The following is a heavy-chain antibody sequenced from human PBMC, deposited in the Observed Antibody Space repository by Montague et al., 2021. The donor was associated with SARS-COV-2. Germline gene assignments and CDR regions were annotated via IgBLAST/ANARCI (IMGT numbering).Heavy chain of an antibody. Sequence: ETLSLTCTVSGGSISSSSYYWGWIRQPPGKGLEWIGSIYYSGSTYYNPSLKSRVTISVDTSKNQFSLKLSSVTATDTAVYYCARHGKTRIAMIVVVIGYFGYWGQGTLVTVSS. J-gene: IGHJ4*02. CDR3: ARHGKTRIAMIVVVIGYFGY. V-gene: IGHV4-39*01. D-gene: IGHD3-22*01. CDR2: IYYSGST. CDR1: GGSISSSSYY.